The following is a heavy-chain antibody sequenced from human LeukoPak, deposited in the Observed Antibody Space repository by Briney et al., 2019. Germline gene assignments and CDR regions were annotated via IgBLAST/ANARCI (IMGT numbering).Heavy chain of an antibody. V-gene: IGHV3-21*01. CDR2: ISSSSRYI. J-gene: IGHJ4*02. Sequence: GGSLRLSCAASGFTFSSYSMNWVRQAPGKGVEWVSSISSSSRYIYYADSVKGRFTISRDNAKNSLYLQMNSLRAEDTAVYYCARDAYSERDFDYWGQRTLVTVSS. CDR1: GFTFSSYS. CDR3: ARDAYSERDFDY. D-gene: IGHD1-1*01.